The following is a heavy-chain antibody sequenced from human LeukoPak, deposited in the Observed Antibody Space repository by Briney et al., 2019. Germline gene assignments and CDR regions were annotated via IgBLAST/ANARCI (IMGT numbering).Heavy chain of an antibody. V-gene: IGHV3-21*01. Sequence: PGGSLRLSCAASGFTFSTYNMNWVRQAPGKGLEWVSSISSSSNYIYYADSVKGRFTISRDNAKNSLYPQMNSLRAEDTDVYYCARDVGASAPDAFDIWGQGTMVTVSS. D-gene: IGHD1-26*01. J-gene: IGHJ3*02. CDR3: ARDVGASAPDAFDI. CDR2: ISSSSNYI. CDR1: GFTFSTYN.